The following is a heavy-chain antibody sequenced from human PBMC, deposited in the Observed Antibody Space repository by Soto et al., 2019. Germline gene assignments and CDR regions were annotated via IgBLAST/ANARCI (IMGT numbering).Heavy chain of an antibody. CDR2: IYYSGST. V-gene: IGHV4-61*01. Sequence: PSETLSLTCTVSDSSVSSGSYYWTWIRQPPGKGLEWIGYIYYSGSTNYNPSLKSRVTISVDTSKNQFSLKLNSVTAADTAVYYCARSPGIAAAGMVVWGQGTTVTVSS. D-gene: IGHD6-13*01. CDR1: DSSVSSGSYY. CDR3: ARSPGIAAAGMVV. J-gene: IGHJ6*02.